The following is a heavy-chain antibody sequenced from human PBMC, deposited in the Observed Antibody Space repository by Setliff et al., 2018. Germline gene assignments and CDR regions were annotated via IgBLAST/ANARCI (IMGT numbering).Heavy chain of an antibody. CDR3: VRQPRTYVAAGPPFEY. D-gene: IGHD6-19*01. CDR1: GDPISRDY. V-gene: IGHV4-59*08. J-gene: IGHJ4*02. Sequence: PSETLSLTCNVSGDPISRDYWNWIRQSPGKGLEWIGNIYYSGGTNYNPSLKSRVTISMDTSKNHFSLKLSSVTAADTAVYYCVRQPRTYVAAGPPFEYWGQGTLVTVSS. CDR2: IYYSGGT.